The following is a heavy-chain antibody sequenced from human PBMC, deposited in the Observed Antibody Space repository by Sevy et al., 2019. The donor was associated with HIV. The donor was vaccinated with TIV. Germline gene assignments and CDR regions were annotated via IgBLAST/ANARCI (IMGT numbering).Heavy chain of an antibody. CDR1: GYSFTSHW. D-gene: IGHD3-22*01. CDR2: IYPDDSDT. J-gene: IGHJ4*01. V-gene: IGHV5-51*01. Sequence: GESLKISCQGSGYSFTSHWIARVRQMPGKGLEWMGIIYPDDSDTRYSPSFQGQVTFSADKSIFTAYLQWSSLKASDTAIYYCATSRSGYFDGSGYYIYWGQGTQVTVSS. CDR3: ATSRSGYFDGSGYYIY.